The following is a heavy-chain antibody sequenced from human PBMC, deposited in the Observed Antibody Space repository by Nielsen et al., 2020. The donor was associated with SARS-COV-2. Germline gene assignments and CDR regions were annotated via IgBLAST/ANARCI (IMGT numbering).Heavy chain of an antibody. J-gene: IGHJ4*02. D-gene: IGHD1-14*01. CDR3: ARDRDFEPFDY. Sequence: GESLKISCAASGFTFSDYYMSWIRQAPGKGLEWVSYISSSSSYTNYADSVKGRFTISRDNAKNSLYLQMNSLRAEDTAVYYCARDRDFEPFDYWGQGTLVTVSS. CDR1: GFTFSDYY. V-gene: IGHV3-11*05. CDR2: ISSSSSYT.